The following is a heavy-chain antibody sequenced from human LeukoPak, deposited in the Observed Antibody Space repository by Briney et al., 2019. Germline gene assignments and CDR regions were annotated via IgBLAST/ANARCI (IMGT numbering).Heavy chain of an antibody. CDR2: IHHSGSN. CDR1: GGSISSSNW. V-gene: IGHV4-4*02. J-gene: IGHJ6*03. Sequence: PSGTLPLTCTVSGGSISSSNWWGWVRQPPGKGLEWIGEIHHSGSNNYNPSLKSRVTISADKSKKQFSLKLSSVTAADTAVYYCARVIVPAYMDVWGKGTTVTVSS. D-gene: IGHD2-2*01. CDR3: ARVIVPAYMDV.